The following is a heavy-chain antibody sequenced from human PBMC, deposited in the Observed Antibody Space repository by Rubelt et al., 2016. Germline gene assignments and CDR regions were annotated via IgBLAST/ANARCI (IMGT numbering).Heavy chain of an antibody. Sequence: GRSLRLSCAASEFTFSNYGMHWVRQAPGKGLEWVAIIWYDGGNKYYADSVKGRFTVSRDSSKNTLYLQMNSLRAEDTAVYYCAKDHDSGSYYKSLDYWGQGTLVTVSS. CDR2: IWYDGGNK. D-gene: IGHD1-26*01. CDR3: AKDHDSGSYYKSLDY. J-gene: IGHJ4*02. V-gene: IGHV3-33*06. CDR1: EFTFSNYG.